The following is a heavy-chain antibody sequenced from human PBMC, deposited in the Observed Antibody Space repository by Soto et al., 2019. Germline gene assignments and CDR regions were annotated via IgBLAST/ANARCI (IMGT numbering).Heavy chain of an antibody. CDR3: ARDVDADFRTDFDY. Sequence: GRSLRLSCAASGFTFSDYYIHWIRRAPGKGLEWISYISGNGEIIQYAASARGRFTISRDNAENSVYLEMDSLRAEDTALYYCARDVDADFRTDFDYWGRGTLVTVSS. D-gene: IGHD4-17*01. J-gene: IGHJ4*02. V-gene: IGHV3-11*01. CDR1: GFTFSDYY. CDR2: ISGNGEII.